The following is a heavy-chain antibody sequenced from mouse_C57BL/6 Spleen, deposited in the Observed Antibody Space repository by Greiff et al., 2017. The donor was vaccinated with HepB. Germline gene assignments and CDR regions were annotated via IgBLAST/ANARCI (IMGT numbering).Heavy chain of an antibody. CDR3: ARGGDGYYFDY. D-gene: IGHD2-3*01. J-gene: IGHJ2*01. V-gene: IGHV1-80*01. CDR2: IYPGDGDT. Sequence: VQLVESGAELVKPGASVKISCKASGYAFSSYWMNWVKQRPGKGLEWIGQIYPGDGDTNYNGKFKGKATLTADKSSSTAYMQLSSLTSEDSAVYFCARGGDGYYFDYWGQGTTLTVSS. CDR1: GYAFSSYW.